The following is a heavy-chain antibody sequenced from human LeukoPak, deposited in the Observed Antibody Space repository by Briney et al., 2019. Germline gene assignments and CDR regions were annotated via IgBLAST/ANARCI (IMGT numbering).Heavy chain of an antibody. CDR1: GYTFTSYG. Sequence: ASLKVSCKASGYTFTSYGISWVRQAPGQGLEWMGWISAYNGNANYSQKLQGRVTMTTDTSTSTAYMELRSLRSDDTAVYYCASLEGYYYDSSGTDAFDIWGQGTMVTVSS. J-gene: IGHJ3*02. D-gene: IGHD3-22*01. CDR2: ISAYNGNA. CDR3: ASLEGYYYDSSGTDAFDI. V-gene: IGHV1-18*01.